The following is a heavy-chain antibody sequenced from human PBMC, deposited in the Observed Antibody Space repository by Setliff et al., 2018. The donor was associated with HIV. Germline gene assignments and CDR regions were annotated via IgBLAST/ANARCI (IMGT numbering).Heavy chain of an antibody. D-gene: IGHD3-22*01. J-gene: IGHJ4*02. V-gene: IGHV1-3*01. CDR2: IDAGNGNT. CDR1: GYTFTTYA. Sequence: GASVKVSCKASGYTFTTYAMRWVRQAPGQRLEWMGWIDAGNGNTKYSQKFQGRVTITRDTSASTAYLELSSLRSEDTAVYYCARVDYYDSSGYWHFDYWGQGTLVTVSS. CDR3: ARVDYYDSSGYWHFDY.